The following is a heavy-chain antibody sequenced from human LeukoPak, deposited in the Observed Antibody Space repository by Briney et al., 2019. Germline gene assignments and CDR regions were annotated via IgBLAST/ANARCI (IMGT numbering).Heavy chain of an antibody. D-gene: IGHD3-3*01. CDR2: INAGNGNT. CDR1: GYTFTSYA. Sequence: ASVKVSCKASGYTFTSYAMHWVRQAPGQRLEWMGWINAGNGNTKYSQKFQGRVTITRDTSASTAYMELSSLRSEDTAVYYCARGGFTTFGVGDHYYYYYGMDVWGQGTTVTVSS. J-gene: IGHJ6*02. V-gene: IGHV1-3*01. CDR3: ARGGFTTFGVGDHYYYYYGMDV.